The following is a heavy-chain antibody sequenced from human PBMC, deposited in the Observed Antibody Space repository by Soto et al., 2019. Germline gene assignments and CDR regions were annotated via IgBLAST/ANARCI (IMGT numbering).Heavy chain of an antibody. J-gene: IGHJ6*02. Sequence: ASVKVSCKASGYTFTGYYMHWVRQAPGQGLEWMGWINPNSGGTNYAQKFQGWVTMTRDTSISTAYMELSRLRSDDTVVYYCARVRLLSFYYDSSGYYPPYGMDVWGQGTTVTVSS. V-gene: IGHV1-2*04. CDR2: INPNSGGT. CDR3: ARVRLLSFYYDSSGYYPPYGMDV. D-gene: IGHD3-22*01. CDR1: GYTFTGYY.